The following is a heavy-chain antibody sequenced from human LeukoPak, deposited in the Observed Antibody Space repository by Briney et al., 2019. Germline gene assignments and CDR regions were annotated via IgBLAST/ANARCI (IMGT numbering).Heavy chain of an antibody. J-gene: IGHJ3*02. CDR2: ISYDGSNK. Sequence: GGSLRLPCAASGFTFSSYAMHWVRQAPGKGLEGVAVISYDGSNKYYADSVKGRFTISRDNSKNTLYLQMNSLRAEDTAVYYCARQWELPAFDIWGQGTMVTVSS. CDR1: GFTFSSYA. D-gene: IGHD1-26*01. CDR3: ARQWELPAFDI. V-gene: IGHV3-30-3*01.